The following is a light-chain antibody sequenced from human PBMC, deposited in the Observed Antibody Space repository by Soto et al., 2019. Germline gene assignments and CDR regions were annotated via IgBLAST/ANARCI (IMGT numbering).Light chain of an antibody. CDR1: QSIGKH. V-gene: IGKV1-39*01. CDR3: QQGYTSAIT. Sequence: DIQMTQSPSSLSASVGDRVTITYRASQSIGKHLNWYQQKPGKAPKFLIYAASNLQSGVPSRFSGSGSGTDFTPTVNSLQPEDFATYYCQQGYTSAITFGQGTRLEIK. CDR2: AAS. J-gene: IGKJ5*01.